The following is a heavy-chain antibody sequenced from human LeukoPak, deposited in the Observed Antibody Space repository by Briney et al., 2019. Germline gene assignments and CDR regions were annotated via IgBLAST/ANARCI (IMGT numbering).Heavy chain of an antibody. D-gene: IGHD2-15*01. CDR3: AKGRAYCSGGSCYLDDAFDI. Sequence: PGGSLRLSCAASGFTFSSYAMSWVRQAPGKGLEWVSAISGRGGSTYYADSVKGRFTISRDNSKNTLYLQMNSLRAEDTAVYYCAKGRAYCSGGSCYLDDAFDIWGQGTMVTVSS. CDR1: GFTFSSYA. V-gene: IGHV3-23*01. CDR2: ISGRGGST. J-gene: IGHJ3*02.